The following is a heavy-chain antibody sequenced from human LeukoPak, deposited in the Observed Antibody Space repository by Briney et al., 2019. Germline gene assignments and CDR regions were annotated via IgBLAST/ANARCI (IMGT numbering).Heavy chain of an antibody. CDR1: RFTFSSYS. Sequence: GGSLRLSCAASRFTFSSYSMNWVRQAPGKGLEWVSSISSSGNYIYYADSVKGRFTISRDNAKNSLYLQMNSLRAEDTAVCYCARDSIQQQLVLEDRGYPYYFEHWGQGTLVTVSS. D-gene: IGHD6-13*01. CDR3: ARDSIQQQLVLEDRGYPYYFEH. J-gene: IGHJ4*02. CDR2: ISSSGNYI. V-gene: IGHV3-21*01.